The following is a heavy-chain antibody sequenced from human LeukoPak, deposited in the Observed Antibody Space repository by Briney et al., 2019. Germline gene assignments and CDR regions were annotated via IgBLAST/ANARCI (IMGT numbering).Heavy chain of an antibody. V-gene: IGHV3-7*05. D-gene: IGHD5-18*01. CDR1: GFTFSSYW. CDR3: VRDRGYKAFDI. Sequence: GGSLRLSCAASGFTFSSYWMSWVRQAPGKGLEWVANIKQDGSEKYYVDSVKGRFTISRDNAKNSLYLQMNSLRVDDTAVYYCVRDRGYKAFDIWGQGTMVTVSS. J-gene: IGHJ3*02. CDR2: IKQDGSEK.